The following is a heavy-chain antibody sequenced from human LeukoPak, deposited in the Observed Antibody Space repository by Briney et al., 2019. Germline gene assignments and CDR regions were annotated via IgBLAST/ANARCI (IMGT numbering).Heavy chain of an antibody. CDR1: GYTFTGYY. D-gene: IGHD3-22*01. CDR3: ARGESAYYYDSSGYGY. V-gene: IGHV1-2*02. CDR2: INPNSGGT. J-gene: IGHJ4*02. Sequence: ASVKVSCKASGYTFTGYYTHWVRQAPGQGLEWMGWINPNSGGTNYAQKFQGRVTMTRDTSISTAYMELSRLRSDDTAVYYCARGESAYYYDSSGYGYWGQGTLVTVSS.